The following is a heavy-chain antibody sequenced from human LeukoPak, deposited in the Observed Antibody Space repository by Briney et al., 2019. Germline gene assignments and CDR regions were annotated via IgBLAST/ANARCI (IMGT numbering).Heavy chain of an antibody. Sequence: ASVRVSCKASGYIFTSYGISWVRQAPGQGLEWMGWISTYNGNTNYAQKLQGRVTLTTDTSSSTAYMELRSLRSDDTAVYYCARAPGYYGDYWGQGTLVTVSS. CDR1: GYIFTSYG. CDR3: ARAPGYYGDY. J-gene: IGHJ4*02. V-gene: IGHV1-18*01. D-gene: IGHD3-10*01. CDR2: ISTYNGNT.